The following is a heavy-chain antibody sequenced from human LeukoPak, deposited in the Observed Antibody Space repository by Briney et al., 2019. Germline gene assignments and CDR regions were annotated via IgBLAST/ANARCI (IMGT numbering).Heavy chain of an antibody. CDR3: GKDPGKSSGWATTAMDV. Sequence: PGGSLRLSCAASGFTFSSYAMNWVRQAPGKGLEWVSAISGGGATTYYADSVKGRFTISRDDSKNTVSLQMNSLRVDDTAIYFCGKDPGKSSGWATTAMDVWGQGTTVTVSS. CDR1: GFTFSSYA. V-gene: IGHV3-23*01. D-gene: IGHD6-19*01. J-gene: IGHJ6*02. CDR2: ISGGGATT.